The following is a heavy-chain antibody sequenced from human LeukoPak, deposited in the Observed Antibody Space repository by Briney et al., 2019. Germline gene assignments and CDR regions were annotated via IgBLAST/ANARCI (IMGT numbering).Heavy chain of an antibody. Sequence: GRSLRLSCAASGFTFSAYTMHWVRQAPGKGLEWVANIKQDGSEKYYVDSVKGRFTISRDNAKNSLCLQMNSLRAEDTAVYYCARDATVTTALVDYWGQGTLVTVSS. V-gene: IGHV3-7*01. J-gene: IGHJ4*02. CDR2: IKQDGSEK. CDR1: GFTFSAYT. CDR3: ARDATVTTALVDY. D-gene: IGHD4-17*01.